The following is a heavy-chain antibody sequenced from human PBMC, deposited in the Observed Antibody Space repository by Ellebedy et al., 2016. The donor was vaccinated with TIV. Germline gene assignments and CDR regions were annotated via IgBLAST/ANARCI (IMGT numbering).Heavy chain of an antibody. V-gene: IGHV3-7*03. CDR2: IRQDGNDK. Sequence: GGSLRLSCAASRFSFSSYWMSWVRQAPGKGLEWVANIRQDGNDKYYVDSVRGRFTISRDSAKASLYLEMNSLRAEDTAIYYCATDGSYGDYRSPAHAFVMWGQGTLVTVSP. D-gene: IGHD4-17*01. CDR1: RFSFSSYW. CDR3: ATDGSYGDYRSPAHAFVM. J-gene: IGHJ3*02.